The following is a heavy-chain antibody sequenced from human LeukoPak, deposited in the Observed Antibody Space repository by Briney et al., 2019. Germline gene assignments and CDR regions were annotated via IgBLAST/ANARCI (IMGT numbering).Heavy chain of an antibody. CDR2: INPNSGGT. CDR3: ARARLEGGLPD. D-gene: IGHD3-16*01. Sequence: ASVKVSCKASGYTFTGYYMHWVRQARGQGLEWMGRINPNSGGTNYAQKFQGRFTMTRDTSISTAYMELSRLRSDDTAVYYCARARLEGGLPDWGQGTLVTVPS. V-gene: IGHV1-2*06. CDR1: GYTFTGYY. J-gene: IGHJ4*02.